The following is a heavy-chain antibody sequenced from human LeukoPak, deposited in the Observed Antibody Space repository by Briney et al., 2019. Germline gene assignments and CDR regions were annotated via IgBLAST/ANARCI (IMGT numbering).Heavy chain of an antibody. J-gene: IGHJ5*02. CDR1: GYSISSDYY. Sequence: SETLSLTCTVSGYSISSDYYWGWIRQPPGKGLEWIGSIYHSGSTYYNPSLKSRVTISVDTSKNQFSLKLSSVTAADTAVYYCARAYSSSWYFNWFDPWGQGTLVTVSS. CDR3: ARAYSSSWYFNWFDP. D-gene: IGHD6-13*01. V-gene: IGHV4-38-2*02. CDR2: IYHSGST.